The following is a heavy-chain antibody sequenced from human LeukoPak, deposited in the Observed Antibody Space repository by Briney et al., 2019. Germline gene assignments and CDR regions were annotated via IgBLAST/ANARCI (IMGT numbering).Heavy chain of an antibody. V-gene: IGHV3-30*02. J-gene: IGHJ2*01. CDR2: IRYDGSNK. CDR3: AKAAPQYFDL. Sequence: PGGSLRLSCAASGFTFSSYDMHWVRQAPGKGLEWVAFIRYDGSNKYYADSVKGRFTISRDNSKNTLYLQMNSLRAEDTAVYYCAKAAPQYFDLWGRGTLVTVSS. CDR1: GFTFSSYD.